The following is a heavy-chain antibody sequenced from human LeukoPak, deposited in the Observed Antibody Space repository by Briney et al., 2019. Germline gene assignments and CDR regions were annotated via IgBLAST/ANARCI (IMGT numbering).Heavy chain of an antibody. Sequence: PGGSLRLSCAASGFTFSTNSMNWFRQAPGKGLEWLSYISGSSNTIYYADSVKGRFTISRDNAKNSLYLQMNSLRAEDTAVYFCTRALVAATRNFDYWGQGTLVTVSS. J-gene: IGHJ4*02. CDR2: ISGSSNTI. V-gene: IGHV3-48*01. D-gene: IGHD6-13*01. CDR1: GFTFSTNS. CDR3: TRALVAATRNFDY.